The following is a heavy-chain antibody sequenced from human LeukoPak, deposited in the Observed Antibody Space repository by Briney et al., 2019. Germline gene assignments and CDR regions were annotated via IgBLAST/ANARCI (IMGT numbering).Heavy chain of an antibody. D-gene: IGHD3-10*01. Sequence: PGESLRLSCAASGFTFSSYSMNWVRQAPGKGLEWVSYIISASNTIYYADSVKGRFTISRDNAKNSLYLQMNSLRAEDTAMYYCARDGWFGDYNWFDPWGQGTLVTVSS. V-gene: IGHV3-48*01. J-gene: IGHJ5*02. CDR3: ARDGWFGDYNWFDP. CDR2: IISASNTI. CDR1: GFTFSSYS.